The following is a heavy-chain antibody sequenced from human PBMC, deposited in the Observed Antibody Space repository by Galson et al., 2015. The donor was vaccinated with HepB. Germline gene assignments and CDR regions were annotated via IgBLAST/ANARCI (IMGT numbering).Heavy chain of an antibody. CDR3: ASGPKRITMVRGLNWFDP. V-gene: IGHV1-69*06. Sequence: SVKVSCKASGGTFSSYAISWVRQAPGQGLEWMGGIIPIFGTANYAQKFQGRVTITADKSTSTAHMELSSLRSEDTAVYYCASGPKRITMVRGLNWFDPWGQGTLVTVSS. CDR2: IIPIFGTA. D-gene: IGHD3-10*01. J-gene: IGHJ5*02. CDR1: GGTFSSYA.